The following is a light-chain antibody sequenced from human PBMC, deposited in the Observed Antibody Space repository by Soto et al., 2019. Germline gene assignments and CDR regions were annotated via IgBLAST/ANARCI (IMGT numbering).Light chain of an antibody. CDR1: QSISSN. CDR3: ELYGSRLHWWA. J-gene: IGKJ1*01. CDR2: GAP. V-gene: IGKV3-15*01. Sequence: KVMTHSPSTLTVSPGDRATLSCGASQSISSNFAWYQQKPGQAPRLLIYGAPTRATGIPVRLRDSGSGTEFKLTNSGVQSKGLDVYSCELYGSRLHWWAIGQGTKVDIK.